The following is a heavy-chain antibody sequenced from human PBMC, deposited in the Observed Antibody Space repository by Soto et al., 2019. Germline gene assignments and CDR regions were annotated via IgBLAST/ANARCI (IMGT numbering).Heavy chain of an antibody. V-gene: IGHV2-26*01. CDR1: GFSLSTPRMR. D-gene: IGHD5-12*01. CDR2: IFSNDEK. Sequence: QVTLKESGPVLVKPTETLTLTCTVSGFSLSTPRMRVSWIRGPQVKHLKGLPNIFSNDEKSYSPSLKSRLTISKDTSKSQDVLSMTDMDPVDTAKYYCARILDDIVTGSDGWFDPWGQGTLVTVSS. CDR3: ARILDDIVTGSDGWFDP. J-gene: IGHJ5*02.